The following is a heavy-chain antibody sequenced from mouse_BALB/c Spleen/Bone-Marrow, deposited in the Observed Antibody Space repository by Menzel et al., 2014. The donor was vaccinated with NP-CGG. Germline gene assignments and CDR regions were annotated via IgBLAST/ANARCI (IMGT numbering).Heavy chain of an antibody. V-gene: IGHV3-1*02. CDR2: IHYSGNT. CDR1: GYSITSGYS. D-gene: IGHD1-1*01. J-gene: IGHJ3*01. CDR3: ARYYYGWFAY. Sequence: ESGPDLAKPSQSLSLTCTVTGYSITSGYSWQWIRQFPGNILECVCYIHYSGNTNYNQSLKNRITFTRDTSNSQFFLQLNFVSNEATAKYYGARYYYGWFAYWGQGTLVTVSA.